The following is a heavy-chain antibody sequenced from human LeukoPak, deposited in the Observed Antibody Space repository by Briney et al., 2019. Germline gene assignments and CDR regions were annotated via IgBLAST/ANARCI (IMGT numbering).Heavy chain of an antibody. V-gene: IGHV4-59*01. CDR3: ARYRAFDG. CDR1: GGSICGFY. CDR2: IYYTGST. Sequence: PSETLSLTRTVSGGSICGFYWSWLGQPPGKGLEWCGYIYYTGSTHYNPSLKRRVTISVDTPTNQFSLNLCSLTGADTAIYYCARYRAFDGCGQGTKVTVSS. J-gene: IGHJ3*01.